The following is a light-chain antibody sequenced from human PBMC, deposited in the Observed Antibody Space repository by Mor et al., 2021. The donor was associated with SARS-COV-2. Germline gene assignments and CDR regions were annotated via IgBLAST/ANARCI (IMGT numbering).Light chain of an antibody. CDR3: QQFYSAPLT. V-gene: IGKV4-1*01. CDR1: HNLLYTSNNKNY. CDR2: WAS. J-gene: IGKJ4*01. Sequence: HNLLYTSNNKNYLVWYQQKPGLPPKLLISWASTRESGVPNRFSGSGSGTDFSLTISNLQAQDVAVYYCQQFYSAPLTFGGGTKVEIK.